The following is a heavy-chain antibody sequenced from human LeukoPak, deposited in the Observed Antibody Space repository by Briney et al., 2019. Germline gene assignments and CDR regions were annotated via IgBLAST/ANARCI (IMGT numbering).Heavy chain of an antibody. D-gene: IGHD3-22*01. CDR3: ARDTGDYYDSSGHYYAGWFDS. CDR1: GFTFTSYG. Sequence: PGGSLRLSCTASGFTFTSYGMHWVRQAPGKGLEWVAFIRSDGNKFYADSLKGRFTVSRDNSRNNVYLQMNSLRIEDTAVYHCARDTGDYYDSSGHYYAGWFDSWSQGTLVTVSS. CDR2: IRSDGNK. J-gene: IGHJ5*01. V-gene: IGHV3-30*02.